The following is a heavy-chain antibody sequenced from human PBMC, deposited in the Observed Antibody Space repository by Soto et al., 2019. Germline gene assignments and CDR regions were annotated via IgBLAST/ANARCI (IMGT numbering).Heavy chain of an antibody. CDR1: GFTFSNYG. Sequence: GGSLRLSCAASGFTFSNYGMHWARQAPGKGLGWVALISYDGSTKFYVDSVKGRFTISRDNSKNSLYLQMNSLRTEDTAVYYCAKRADSSGYYPPDYWGQGTQVTVSS. V-gene: IGHV3-30*18. CDR3: AKRADSSGYYPPDY. CDR2: ISYDGSTK. J-gene: IGHJ4*02. D-gene: IGHD3-22*01.